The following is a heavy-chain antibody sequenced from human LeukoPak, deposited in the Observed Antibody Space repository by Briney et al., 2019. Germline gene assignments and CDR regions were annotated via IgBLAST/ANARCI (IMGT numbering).Heavy chain of an antibody. V-gene: IGHV7-4-1*04. CDR2: INTNTGNP. Sequence: ASVKVSCKASGYTFNNYAINWVRQAPGQGLEWMGWINTNTGNPTYAQGFTGRFVFSLDTSVRMAYLQISSLKAEDTAVYYCARSNNDGDYLGVGFDYWGQGTLVTVSS. CDR3: ARSNNDGDYLGVGFDY. D-gene: IGHD4-17*01. CDR1: GYTFNNYA. J-gene: IGHJ4*02.